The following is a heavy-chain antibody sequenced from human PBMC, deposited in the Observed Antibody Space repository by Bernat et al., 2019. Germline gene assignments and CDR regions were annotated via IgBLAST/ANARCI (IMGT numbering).Heavy chain of an antibody. D-gene: IGHD3-16*02. CDR3: ARGKVITFGGVIDPFDY. V-gene: IGHV3-30*03. CDR1: GFTFSSYG. Sequence: QVLLVESGGGVFQPGRSLRLSCAASGFTFSSYGIHWVRQAPGKGLEWVAVISYDGSNKYYADSVKGRFTISRDNSKNTLYLQMNSLRAEDTAVYYCARGKVITFGGVIDPFDYWGQGTLVTVSS. J-gene: IGHJ4*02. CDR2: ISYDGSNK.